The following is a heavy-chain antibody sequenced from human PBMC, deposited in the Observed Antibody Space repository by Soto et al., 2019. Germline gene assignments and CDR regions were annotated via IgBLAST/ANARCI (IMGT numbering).Heavy chain of an antibody. D-gene: IGHD3-22*01. J-gene: IGHJ4*02. Sequence: GALRLSCAASGFTFSSYGMHWVRQAPGKGLEWVAVIWYDGSNKYYADSVKGRFTISRDNSKNTLYLQMNSLRAEDTAVYYCARDQGRNYYDSSGVFDYWGQGTLVTVSS. CDR3: ARDQGRNYYDSSGVFDY. CDR1: GFTFSSYG. CDR2: IWYDGSNK. V-gene: IGHV3-33*01.